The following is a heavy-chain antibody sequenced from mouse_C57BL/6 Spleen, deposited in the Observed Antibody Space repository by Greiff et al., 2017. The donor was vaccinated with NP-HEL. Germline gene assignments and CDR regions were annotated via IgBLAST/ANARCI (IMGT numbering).Heavy chain of an antibody. Sequence: EVQLQQSVAELVRPGASVKLSCTASGFNIKNTYMHWVKQRPEQGLEWIGRIDPANGNTKYAPKFQGKATITADTSSNTAYLQLSSLTSEDTAIYYCAHITTVVAEDFDVWGTATTVTVAS. D-gene: IGHD1-1*01. J-gene: IGHJ1*03. CDR1: GFNIKNTY. CDR2: IDPANGNT. CDR3: AHITTVVAEDFDV. V-gene: IGHV14-3*01.